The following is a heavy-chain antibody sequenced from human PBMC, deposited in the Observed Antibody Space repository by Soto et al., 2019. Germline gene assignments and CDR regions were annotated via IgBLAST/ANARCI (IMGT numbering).Heavy chain of an antibody. V-gene: IGHV3-33*01. CDR2: IEYDGNNK. D-gene: IGHD2-2*01. J-gene: IGHJ6*02. CDR1: GFTFKNYG. Sequence: QVQLEESGGGVVQPGRSLRLSCAASGFTFKNYGMEWVRQAPGKGLEWVAVIEYDGNNKYYADSVKGRFTISRDNSKNMLYLQINSLRAEDTAVYYCARDRQHQLLLDGMDVWGQGTTVTVSS. CDR3: ARDRQHQLLLDGMDV.